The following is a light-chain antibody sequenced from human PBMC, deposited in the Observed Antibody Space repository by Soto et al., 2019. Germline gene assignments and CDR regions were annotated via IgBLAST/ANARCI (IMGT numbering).Light chain of an antibody. CDR2: GAS. V-gene: IGKV3-15*01. CDR3: HQYNHWPPTYT. CDR1: QSVGSN. Sequence: EIILTQSPDILSVSAGETVNLSCRASQSVGSNLAWYQHKPGQAPRLLVHGASTRATGVPARFRGSGSGTDFSLTISSLQSDDFAVYYCHQYNHWPPTYTFGLGTRLEIK. J-gene: IGKJ2*01.